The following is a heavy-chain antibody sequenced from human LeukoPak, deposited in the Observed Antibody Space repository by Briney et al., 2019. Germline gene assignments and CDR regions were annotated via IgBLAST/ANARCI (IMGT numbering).Heavy chain of an antibody. CDR1: GFTFDDYG. CDR3: ARDLGVAIFGVVIPDYFDY. D-gene: IGHD3-3*01. J-gene: IGHJ4*02. CDR2: ISWNSASV. V-gene: IGHV3-9*01. Sequence: HTGGSLRLSCEASGFTFDDYGMHWVRHAPGKGLEWVSTISWNSASVGYVDSVKGRFTISRDNAKNSLYLQMNSLRAEDTAVYYCARDLGVAIFGVVIPDYFDYWGQGTLVTVSS.